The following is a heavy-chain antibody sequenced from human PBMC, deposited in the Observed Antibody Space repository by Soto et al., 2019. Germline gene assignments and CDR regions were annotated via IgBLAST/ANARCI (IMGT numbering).Heavy chain of an antibody. V-gene: IGHV1-69*15. Sequence: QVQLVQSGAEVKKPGSSVKVSCKASGGTFSSYTISWVRQAPGQGHEWMGRIIPIFGTTTYAQKFQGRVTITADESTSTAYMELSSLRSEDTAVYYCARGLGTNAGGSWGQGTLVTVSS. CDR2: IIPIFGTT. J-gene: IGHJ4*02. CDR1: GGTFSSYT. CDR3: ARGLGTNAGGS. D-gene: IGHD2-8*01.